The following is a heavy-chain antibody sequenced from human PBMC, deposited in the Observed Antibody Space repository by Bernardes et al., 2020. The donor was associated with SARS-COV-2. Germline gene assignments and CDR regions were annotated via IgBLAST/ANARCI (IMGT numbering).Heavy chain of an antibody. CDR1: GGSFSDDY. CDR2: INQNGRT. D-gene: IGHD2-15*01. V-gene: IGHV4-34*01. J-gene: IGHJ4*02. CDR3: ARRFCNGGGCYSEDC. Sequence: SETLSLTCGVFGGSFSDDYWSWIRQPPGKGLEWIGEINQNGRTNYNPSFKSRVSISVDTSKNQFSLKVTSVTAADTAIYYCARRFCNGGGCYSEDCWGQGSLVTVSS.